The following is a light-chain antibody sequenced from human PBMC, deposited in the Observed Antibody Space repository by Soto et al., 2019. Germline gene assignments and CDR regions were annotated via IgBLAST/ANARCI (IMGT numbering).Light chain of an antibody. CDR2: END. J-gene: IGLJ2*01. CDR1: DSNIWYNS. CDR3: GTWDNGLSAVV. Sequence: QSVLTQPPSVSAAPGQKITISCSGSDSNIWYNSVSWYQQLPGTAPKLLISENDERPSDLPDRSSASKSGTSATLGITGLQTGDEATYFCGTWDNGLSAVVFGGGTKLTVL. V-gene: IGLV1-51*02.